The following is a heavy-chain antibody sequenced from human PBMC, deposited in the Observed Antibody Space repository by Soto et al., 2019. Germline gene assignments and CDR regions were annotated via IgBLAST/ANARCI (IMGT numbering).Heavy chain of an antibody. CDR1: GFTFNNAW. J-gene: IGHJ3*01. V-gene: IGHV3-15*01. CDR2: IKSKADGGII. Sequence: EVQLVESGGGLVKPGGSLRLSCAASGFTFNNAWMTWVRQAPGKGLEWVGRIKSKADGGIIDYAAPVRGRFTISRDDSQNTVYLQMNSLNTEDTAMYYCNTDPGGSTRGQGTMVTVSS. CDR3: NTDPGGST.